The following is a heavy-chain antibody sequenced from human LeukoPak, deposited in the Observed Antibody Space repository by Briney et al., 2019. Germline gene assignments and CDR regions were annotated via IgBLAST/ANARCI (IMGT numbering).Heavy chain of an antibody. J-gene: IGHJ4*02. CDR3: ATQRPRDGYASH. CDR2: ISSSSYI. D-gene: IGHD5-24*01. Sequence: GGSLRLSCAASGFTFSSYSMNWVRQAPGKGLEWVSSISSSSYIYYADSVKGRFTISRDNAKNSLYLQTNSLRAEDTAVYYCATQRPRDGYASHWGQGTLVTVSS. V-gene: IGHV3-21*01. CDR1: GFTFSSYS.